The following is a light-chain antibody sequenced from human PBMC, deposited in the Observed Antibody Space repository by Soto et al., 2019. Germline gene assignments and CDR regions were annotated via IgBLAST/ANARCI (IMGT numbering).Light chain of an antibody. CDR1: QSFNSIY. Sequence: EIVLTQSPGTLSLSPGERATRSCRASQSFNSIYLAWYQQKPGQAPRLLIYGASSRATGIPDRFSGSGSGTDFTLTISRLEPEDFAVYYCHQYDSWTFGQGTKVDIK. J-gene: IGKJ1*01. CDR3: HQYDSWT. CDR2: GAS. V-gene: IGKV3-20*01.